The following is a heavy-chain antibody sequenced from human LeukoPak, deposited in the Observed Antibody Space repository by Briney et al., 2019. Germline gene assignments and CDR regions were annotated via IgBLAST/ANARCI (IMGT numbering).Heavy chain of an antibody. D-gene: IGHD5-12*01. CDR2: ISYDGSNK. CDR3: ANDQGLHSGYDPLDY. Sequence: GRSLRLTCAASGFTFSGYGMHWVRQAPGKGLEWVAVISYDGSNKYYADSVKGRFTISRDNAKNTLYLQMNSLRAEDTAVYYCANDQGLHSGYDPLDYWGQGTLVTVSS. J-gene: IGHJ4*02. V-gene: IGHV3-30*18. CDR1: GFTFSGYG.